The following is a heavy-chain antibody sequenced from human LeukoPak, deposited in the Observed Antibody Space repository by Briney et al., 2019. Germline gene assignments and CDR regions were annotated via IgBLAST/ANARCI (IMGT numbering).Heavy chain of an antibody. D-gene: IGHD3-22*01. V-gene: IGHV4-59*12. J-gene: IGHJ4*02. Sequence: SETLSLTCTVSGGSISSYYWSWIRQPPGKGLEWIGYIYYSGSTNYNPSLKSRVTISVDTSKNQFSLKLSSVTAADTAIYYCARNSGYSDLNYWGQGVLVTVSS. CDR3: ARNSGYSDLNY. CDR1: GGSISSYY. CDR2: IYYSGST.